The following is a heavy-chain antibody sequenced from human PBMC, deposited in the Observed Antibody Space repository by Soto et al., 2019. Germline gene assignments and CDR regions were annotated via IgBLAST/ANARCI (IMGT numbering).Heavy chain of an antibody. CDR1: GYTFTSYN. CDR3: VLLGVFDH. D-gene: IGHD3-3*01. CDR2: SNSNSGNS. Sequence: ASVKVSCKASGYTFTSYNINWVRQAPGQGLEWVAGSNSNSGNSDHAQKFQGRLTVTRDTSISTAYMELSSLRSDDTAVYYCVLLGVFDHWGPGXLVTVSS. V-gene: IGHV1-8*01. J-gene: IGHJ4*02.